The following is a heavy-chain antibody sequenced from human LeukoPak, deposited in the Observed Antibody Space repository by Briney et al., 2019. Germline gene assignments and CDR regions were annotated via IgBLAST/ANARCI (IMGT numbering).Heavy chain of an antibody. J-gene: IGHJ5*02. V-gene: IGHV4-34*01. Sequence: PSETLSLTCAVYGGSFSGYYWSWIRQPPGKGLEWIGEINHSGSTNYNPSLKSRVTISVDTSKNQFSLKLSSVTAADTAVYYCARDSPRGRGYSGYDSGWFDPWGQGTLVTVSS. CDR2: INHSGST. CDR3: ARDSPRGRGYSGYDSGWFDP. CDR1: GGSFSGYY. D-gene: IGHD5-12*01.